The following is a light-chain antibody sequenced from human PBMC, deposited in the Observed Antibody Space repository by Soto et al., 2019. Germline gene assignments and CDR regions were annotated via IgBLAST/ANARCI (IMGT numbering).Light chain of an antibody. CDR1: QSVSSN. CDR3: QQYNNWPPWT. V-gene: IGKV3-15*01. CDR2: GAS. J-gene: IGKJ1*01. Sequence: EIVMTQSPATLSVSPGERATLSCRASQSVSSNLAWYQHKPGQAPRLLIYGASTRATGIPARFSGSGSGTEFTLTISGLQSEDFAVYFCQQYNNWPPWTFGQGTKVEI.